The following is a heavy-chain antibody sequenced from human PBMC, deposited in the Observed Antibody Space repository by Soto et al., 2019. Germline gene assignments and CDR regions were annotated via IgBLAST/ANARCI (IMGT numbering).Heavy chain of an antibody. Sequence: SETLSLTCAVSGVSITTYCWSWIRQTPGKGLDWVGSISISGATYTNPSLKGRAALSVDTSENHLSLTLNSVPYADAAVYFCARDRRVGYKQYFEFWGQGTQVTVSS. CDR3: ARDRRVGYKQYFEF. D-gene: IGHD3-10*01. CDR1: GVSITTYC. V-gene: IGHV4-59*01. CDR2: ISISGAT. J-gene: IGHJ4*02.